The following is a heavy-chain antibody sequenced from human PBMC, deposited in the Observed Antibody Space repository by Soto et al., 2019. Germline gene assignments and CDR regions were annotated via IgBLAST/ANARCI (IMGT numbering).Heavy chain of an antibody. CDR3: AIIAPGYSSSWYRFDP. CDR1: GYSFTSYW. CDR2: IDPSDSYT. Sequence: GESLKISCKGSGYSFTSYWIGWVREMPGKGLEWTGRIDPSDSYTNYSPSFQGHVTISADKSISTAYLQWSSLKASDTAMYYCAIIAPGYSSSWYRFDPWGQGTLVTVSS. D-gene: IGHD6-13*01. J-gene: IGHJ5*02. V-gene: IGHV5-10-1*01.